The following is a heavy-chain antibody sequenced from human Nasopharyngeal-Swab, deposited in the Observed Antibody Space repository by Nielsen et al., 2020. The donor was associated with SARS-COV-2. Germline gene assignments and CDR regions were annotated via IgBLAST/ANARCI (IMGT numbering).Heavy chain of an antibody. Sequence: ASVQVSCKVSGYTLTELSMHWVRQAPGKGLEWMGGFDPEDGETIYAQKFQGRVTMTEDTSTDTAYMELSSLRSEDTAVYYCATLAYDFWSGQTLLRGWFDPWSQGTLVTVSS. CDR3: ATLAYDFWSGQTLLRGWFDP. D-gene: IGHD3-3*01. CDR2: FDPEDGET. CDR1: GYTLTELS. J-gene: IGHJ5*02. V-gene: IGHV1-24*01.